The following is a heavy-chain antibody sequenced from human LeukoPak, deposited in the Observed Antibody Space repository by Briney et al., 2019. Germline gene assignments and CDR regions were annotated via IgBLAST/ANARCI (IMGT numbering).Heavy chain of an antibody. CDR2: IYYNGNT. V-gene: IGHV4-59*01. CDR1: DGSINSYY. Sequence: SETLSLTCSVSDGSINSYYWNWIRRPPGKGLEWIWYIYYNGNTNYSPSLKSRVTMSVDTSKNLFSLKVSSVTAADTAVYYCARGRSNYYGMDVWGQGTTVTVSS. CDR3: ARGRSNYYGMDV. J-gene: IGHJ6*02. D-gene: IGHD1-26*01.